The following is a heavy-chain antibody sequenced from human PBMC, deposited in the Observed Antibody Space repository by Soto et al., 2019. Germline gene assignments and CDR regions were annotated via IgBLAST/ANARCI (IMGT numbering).Heavy chain of an antibody. CDR1: GFPFTSYS. CDR3: AREMGACSDSSCYPGPYDS. V-gene: IGHV3-48*02. Sequence: SGGSLRLSCAASGFPFTSYSMNWVRQAPGQGLEWVSYITSKSTTIKYADSVKGRFTVSRDNAKNSLYLQLNSLRDEDTAVYYCAREMGACSDSSCYPGPYDSWGQGTLVTVSS. D-gene: IGHD3-16*01. CDR2: ITSKSTTI. J-gene: IGHJ5*02.